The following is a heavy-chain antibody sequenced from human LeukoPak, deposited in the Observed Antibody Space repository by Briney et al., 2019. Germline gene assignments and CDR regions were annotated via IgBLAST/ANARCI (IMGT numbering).Heavy chain of an antibody. Sequence: SETLSLTCTVSGGSISSSSYYWGWIRQPPGKGLEWIGSIYYSGSTYYNPSLKSRVTISVDTSKNQFSLKLSSVTAADTAVYYCARVPSGTVLTTFDYWGQGTLVTVSS. D-gene: IGHD1-14*01. CDR1: GGSISSSSYY. CDR3: ARVPSGTVLTTFDY. CDR2: IYYSGST. J-gene: IGHJ4*02. V-gene: IGHV4-39*07.